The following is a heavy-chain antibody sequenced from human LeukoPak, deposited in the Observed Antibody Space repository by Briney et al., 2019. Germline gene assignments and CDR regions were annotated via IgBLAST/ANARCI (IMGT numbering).Heavy chain of an antibody. CDR2: INHSGNT. D-gene: IGHD2/OR15-2a*01. CDR1: GGSFSGYY. CDR3: ARDSPTGGFDY. Sequence: SETLSLTCAVYGGSFSGYYWSWIRQPPGKGLEWIGEINHSGNTNYNPSLKSRVTISVDTSKNHFSLKLSSVTAADTAVYYCARDSPTGGFDYWGQGTLVTVSS. V-gene: IGHV4-34*01. J-gene: IGHJ4*02.